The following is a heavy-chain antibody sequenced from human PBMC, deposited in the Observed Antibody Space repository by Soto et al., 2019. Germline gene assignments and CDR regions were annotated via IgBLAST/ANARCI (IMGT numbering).Heavy chain of an antibody. D-gene: IGHD3-22*01. CDR3: ANGKYYYHSSGYCPRPPFAY. Sequence: RGSLRLSCAASGVTFSSNPMSCGRQAPGRGLEGGSAVSGSGGSTYYADSVKDRVTISRDKSKNTLYLQMNSVRAEDTAVYYCANGKYYYHSSGYCPRPPFAYWGQGTLVTVS. CDR1: GVTFSSNP. V-gene: IGHV3-23*01. CDR2: VSGSGGST. J-gene: IGHJ4*02.